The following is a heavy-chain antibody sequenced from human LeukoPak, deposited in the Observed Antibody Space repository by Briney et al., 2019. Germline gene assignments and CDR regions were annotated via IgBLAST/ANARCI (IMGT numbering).Heavy chain of an antibody. CDR2: INPNSGGT. D-gene: IGHD3-22*01. CDR3: ARSVARAYYYDSSGPNAFDI. J-gene: IGHJ3*02. CDR1: GYTFTGYY. V-gene: IGHV1-2*04. Sequence: GASVKVSCKASGYTFTGYYMHWVRQAPGQGLEWMGWINPNSGGTNYAQEFQGWVTMTRDTSISTAYMELSRLRSDDTAVYYCARSVARAYYYDSSGPNAFDIWGQGTMVTVSS.